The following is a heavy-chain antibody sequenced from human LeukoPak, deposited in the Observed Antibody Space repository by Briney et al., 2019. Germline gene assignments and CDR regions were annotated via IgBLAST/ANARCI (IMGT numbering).Heavy chain of an antibody. CDR2: IYYSGST. Sequence: SETLSLTCTVSGGSISSYYWSWIRQPPGKGLEWIGYIYYSGSTNYNPSLKSRVTISVDTSKNQFSLKLSSVTAADTAVYYCARHARGYNYGYYFDFWGQGTLVTVSS. CDR1: GGSISSYY. V-gene: IGHV4-59*08. J-gene: IGHJ4*02. CDR3: ARHARGYNYGYYFDF. D-gene: IGHD5-18*01.